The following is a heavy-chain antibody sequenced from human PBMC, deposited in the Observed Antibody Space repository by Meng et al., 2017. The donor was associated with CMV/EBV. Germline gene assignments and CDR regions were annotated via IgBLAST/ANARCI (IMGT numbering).Heavy chain of an antibody. CDR1: GFTFSSYS. Sequence: GESLKISCAASGFTFSSYSMNWVRQAPGKGLEWVAVISYDGSNKYCADSVKGRFTISRDNSKNTLYLQMNSLRAEDTAVYYCARDPIGFWSGYYKGGFFDYWGQGTLVTVSS. J-gene: IGHJ4*02. CDR3: ARDPIGFWSGYYKGGFFDY. V-gene: IGHV3-30*03. D-gene: IGHD3-3*01. CDR2: ISYDGSNK.